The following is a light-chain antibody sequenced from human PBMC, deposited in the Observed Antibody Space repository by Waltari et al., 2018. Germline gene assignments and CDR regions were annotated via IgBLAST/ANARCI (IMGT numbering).Light chain of an antibody. Sequence: DIFLTQSPGTLSLSPGEGATLSCRASQSISRFLAWYQQKPGQAPRLLIYDASTRATGIPDRFSGSGSGTDFSLTISRLEPEDFAVYYCQKYGTLPGTFGQGTKVEIK. CDR3: QKYGTLPGT. CDR2: DAS. V-gene: IGKV3-20*01. CDR1: QSISRF. J-gene: IGKJ1*01.